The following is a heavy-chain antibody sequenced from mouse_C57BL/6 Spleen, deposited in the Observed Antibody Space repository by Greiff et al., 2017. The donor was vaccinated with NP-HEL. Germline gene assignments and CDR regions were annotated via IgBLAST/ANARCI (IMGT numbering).Heavy chain of an antibody. CDR1: GYTFTDYN. V-gene: IGHV1-18*01. J-gene: IGHJ4*01. CDR2: INPNNGGT. CDR3: ARSGGDYYAMDY. D-gene: IGHD4-1*01. Sequence: EVKLQESGPELVKPGASVKIPCKASGYTFTDYNMDWVKQSHGKSLEWIGDINPNNGGTIYNQKFKGKATLTVDKSSSTAYMELRSLTSEDTAVYYCARSGGDYYAMDYWGQGTSVTVSS.